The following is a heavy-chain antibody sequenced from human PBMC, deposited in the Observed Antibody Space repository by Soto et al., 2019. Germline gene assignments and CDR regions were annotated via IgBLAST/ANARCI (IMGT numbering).Heavy chain of an antibody. CDR1: GFTFSSYD. CDR3: VRRVLGNYDY. J-gene: IGHJ4*02. V-gene: IGHV3-64*01. Sequence: EVQLAESGGGMVQPGGSLRLSCVASGFTFSSYDMHWVRQAPGKGLEYVSSISSNGGTTYYGNSVKGRFTISRDNSKNTLYLQMGSLRAEDMAVYYCVRRVLGNYDYWGQRTLGTVSS. D-gene: IGHD1-7*01. CDR2: ISSNGGTT.